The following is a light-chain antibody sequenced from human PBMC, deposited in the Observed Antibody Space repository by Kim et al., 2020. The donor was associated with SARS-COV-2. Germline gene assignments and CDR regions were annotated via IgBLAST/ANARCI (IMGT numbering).Light chain of an antibody. CDR1: ILRNFL. CDR2: PEN. V-gene: IGLV3-19*01. J-gene: IGLJ2*01. CDR3: NSRDRNGDVV. Sequence: VAWEQTDTIKCQGDILRNFLARWYRQKPGQAPRLVIYPENNRPSGIPDRFSGSDSGNTASLTISGAQADDEADYYCNSRDRNGDVVFGGGTQLTVL.